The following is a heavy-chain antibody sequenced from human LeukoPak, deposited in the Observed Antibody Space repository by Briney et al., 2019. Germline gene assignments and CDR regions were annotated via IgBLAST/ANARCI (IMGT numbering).Heavy chain of an antibody. D-gene: IGHD3-16*01. V-gene: IGHV4-39*01. CDR1: GGSISSSTYS. Sequence: SETLSLTCTVSGGSISSSTYSWTWIRQPPGKGLEWIGSIHYDGNTYYKPSLKSRVTISVDTSKIQFSLRLSSATAADMATYYCARHSLNNYGSYYWGRGTLVTVSS. CDR3: ARHSLNNYGSYY. J-gene: IGHJ4*02. CDR2: IHYDGNT.